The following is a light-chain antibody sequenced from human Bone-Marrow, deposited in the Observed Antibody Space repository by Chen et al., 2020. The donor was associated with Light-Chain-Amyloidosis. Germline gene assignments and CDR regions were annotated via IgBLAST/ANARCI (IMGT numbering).Light chain of an antibody. Sequence: QSVLTQPPSTSGTPGQRVTISCYGSTANIGTYTVNWYRQVPGTAPRLLIQSDNQRPSGVPDRFSGSKSGPSASLAISWLQSEDEADYSCAAWDDSLNGVVFGGGTKLTVL. J-gene: IGLJ2*01. V-gene: IGLV1-44*01. CDR1: TANIGTYT. CDR2: SDN. CDR3: AAWDDSLNGVV.